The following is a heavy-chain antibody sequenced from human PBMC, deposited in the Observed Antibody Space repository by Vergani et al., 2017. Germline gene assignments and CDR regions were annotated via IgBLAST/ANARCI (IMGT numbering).Heavy chain of an antibody. CDR2: ISSSSSTI. Sequence: EVQLVESGGGLVQPGGSLRLSCAASGFTFSSYSMNWVRQAPGKGLEWVSYISSSSSTIYYADSVKGRFTISRDNAKNSLYLQMNSLRAEDTAVYYCARIPPNFVVPAAISHYYYYMDVWGKGTTVTVSS. CDR3: ARIPPNFVVPAAISHYYYYMDV. V-gene: IGHV3-48*04. J-gene: IGHJ6*03. CDR1: GFTFSSYS. D-gene: IGHD2-2*01.